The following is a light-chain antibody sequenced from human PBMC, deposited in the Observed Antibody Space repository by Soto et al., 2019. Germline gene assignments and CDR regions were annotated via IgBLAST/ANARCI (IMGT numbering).Light chain of an antibody. CDR1: QSVSRW. CDR2: EAS. V-gene: IGKV1-5*01. CDR3: QQFNSKVWT. Sequence: DIQMTQSPSTLSASVGDPVTITCRASQSVSRWLNWYQQKPGKAPRLLIYEASNLESGVPMRFSGSGSGTEFVLTIASLQPADSATYYCQQFNSKVWTFGQGTRVEI. J-gene: IGKJ1*01.